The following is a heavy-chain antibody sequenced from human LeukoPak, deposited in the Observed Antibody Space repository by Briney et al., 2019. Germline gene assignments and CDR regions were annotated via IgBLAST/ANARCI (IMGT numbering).Heavy chain of an antibody. CDR3: AKDARRTSGWYFFDY. J-gene: IGHJ4*02. CDR1: GFTFSTYW. CDR2: INTDGNST. Sequence: PGGSLRLSCAASGFTFSTYWMHWVRQAPGKGLVWVSQINTDGNSTTYADSVKGRFTISRDNSKNTLFLQMNSLRAEDTAVYYCAKDARRTSGWYFFDYWGQGTLVTVSS. V-gene: IGHV3-74*01. D-gene: IGHD6-19*01.